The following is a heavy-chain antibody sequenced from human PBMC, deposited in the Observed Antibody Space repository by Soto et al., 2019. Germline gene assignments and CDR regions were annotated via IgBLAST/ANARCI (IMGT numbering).Heavy chain of an antibody. CDR3: AKDLLGGDYSY. J-gene: IGHJ4*02. CDR2: ISGSGGST. V-gene: IGHV3-23*01. D-gene: IGHD4-17*01. Sequence: GGSLRLSCAASGFTFSSYAMSWVRQAPGKGLEWVSAISGSGGSTYYADSVKGRFTISRDNSKNTLYLQMNSPRAEDTAVYYCAKDLLGGDYSYWGQGTLVTVSS. CDR1: GFTFSSYA.